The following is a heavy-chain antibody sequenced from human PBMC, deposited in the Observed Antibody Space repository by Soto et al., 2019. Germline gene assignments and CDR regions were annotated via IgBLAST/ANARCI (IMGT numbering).Heavy chain of an antibody. J-gene: IGHJ6*03. V-gene: IGHV4-34*01. D-gene: IGHD3-3*01. CDR2: INHSGST. CDR1: GGSFSGYY. CDR3: ARAKAYDFWSGYYTSNYYYYYMDV. Sequence: SETLSLTCAVYGGSFSGYYWSWIRQPPGKGLEWIGEINHSGSTNYNPSLKSRVTISVDTSKNQFSLRLSSVTAADTAVYYCARAKAYDFWSGYYTSNYYYYYMDVWGKGTTVTVSS.